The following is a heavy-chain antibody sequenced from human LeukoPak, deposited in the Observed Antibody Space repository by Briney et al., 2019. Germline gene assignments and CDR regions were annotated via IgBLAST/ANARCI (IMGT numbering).Heavy chain of an antibody. Sequence: PGGSLRLSCTVSGFTVSSNHMTWVRQAPGKGLEWVSLIYSGGSTYYADSVKGRFTISRDSSRDTLYLQMNNLRDEHTAVYYCVRPKHSSISWLHYGMDVWGQGTTVTVSS. J-gene: IGHJ6*02. CDR1: GFTVSSNH. D-gene: IGHD2-2*01. V-gene: IGHV3-66*04. CDR3: VRPKHSSISWLHYGMDV. CDR2: IYSGGST.